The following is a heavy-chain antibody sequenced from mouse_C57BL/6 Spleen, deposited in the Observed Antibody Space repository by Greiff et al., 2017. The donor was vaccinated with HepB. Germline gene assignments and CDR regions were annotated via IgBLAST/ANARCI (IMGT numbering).Heavy chain of an antibody. CDR3: ARRSGWGDYYGSSSWYFDV. CDR2: INPYNGGT. J-gene: IGHJ1*03. V-gene: IGHV1-19*01. CDR1: GYTFTDYY. Sequence: EVQLQQSGPVLVKPGASVKMSCKASGYTFTDYYMNWVKQSHGKSLEWIGVINPYNGGTSYNQKFKGKATLTVDKSSSTAYMELNSLTSEDSAVYYCARRSGWGDYYGSSSWYFDVWGTGTTVTVSS. D-gene: IGHD1-1*01.